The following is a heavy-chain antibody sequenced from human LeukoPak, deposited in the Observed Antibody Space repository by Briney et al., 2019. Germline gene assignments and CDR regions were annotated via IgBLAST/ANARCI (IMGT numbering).Heavy chain of an antibody. J-gene: IGHJ6*02. Sequence: ASVKVSCKASGYTFTSYGISWVRQAPGQGLEWMGWISAYNGNTNYAQKLQGRVTMTTDTSTSTAYMELRSLRSDDTAVYYCARDSSRFGDYGMDVWGQGTMVTVSS. D-gene: IGHD3-10*01. V-gene: IGHV1-18*01. CDR1: GYTFTSYG. CDR3: ARDSSRFGDYGMDV. CDR2: ISAYNGNT.